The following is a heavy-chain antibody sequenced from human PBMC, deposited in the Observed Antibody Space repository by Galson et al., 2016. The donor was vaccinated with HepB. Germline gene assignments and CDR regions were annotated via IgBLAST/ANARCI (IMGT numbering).Heavy chain of an antibody. V-gene: IGHV4-30-2*06. CDR2: IYHSGTS. D-gene: IGHD3/OR15-3a*01. CDR3: ARAYYDFRSASNYGMDV. Sequence: TLSLTCAVSGGSISNGAYSWSWIRQSPGKGLECIGYIYHSGTSYYSPSLKRRVTISVDRSKNQFSLKLRSVTAADTAVDYCARAYYDFRSASNYGMDVWGKGTTVIVSS. J-gene: IGHJ6*04. CDR1: GGSISNGAYS.